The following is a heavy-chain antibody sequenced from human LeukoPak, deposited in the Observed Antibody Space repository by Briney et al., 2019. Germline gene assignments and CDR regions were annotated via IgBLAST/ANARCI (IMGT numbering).Heavy chain of an antibody. V-gene: IGHV1-2*02. J-gene: IGHJ4*02. Sequence: ASVKVSCKASGYTFTGYYMHWVRQAPGQGLEWMGWINPNSGGTNYAQKFQGRVTMTRNTSISTAYMELSRLRSDDTAVYYCARDREDTAMVCDYWGQGTLVTVSS. CDR3: ARDREDTAMVCDY. D-gene: IGHD5-18*01. CDR1: GYTFTGYY. CDR2: INPNSGGT.